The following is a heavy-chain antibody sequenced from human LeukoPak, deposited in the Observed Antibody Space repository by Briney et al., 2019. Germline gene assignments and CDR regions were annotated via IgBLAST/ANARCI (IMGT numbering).Heavy chain of an antibody. CDR3: ARDRGGSSRYYFDN. CDR2: IYYRSKWYN. CDR1: GDSVSRDTAA. D-gene: IGHD6-13*01. Sequence: SQTLSLTCAISGDSVSRDTAAWNWVRQSPSRGLEWLGRIYYRSKWYNDYAVSVKSRITINPDTSKNQFSLQLNSVTPEDTAVYYCARDRGGSSRYYFDNWGQGSLVTVSS. J-gene: IGHJ4*02. V-gene: IGHV6-1*01.